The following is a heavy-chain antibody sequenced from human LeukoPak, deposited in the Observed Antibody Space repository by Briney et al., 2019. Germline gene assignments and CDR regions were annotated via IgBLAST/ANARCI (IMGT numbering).Heavy chain of an antibody. Sequence: SETLSLTCTVSGGSIRSSYWSWLRQPPGKGLECIGYIYYTGSTNSNPSLKSRVTVSVDTSMNQFSLKLSSMTAADTAVYYCARLDRSGYEMGGTWFDPWGQGTLVTVSS. V-gene: IGHV4-59*08. CDR3: ARLDRSGYEMGGTWFDP. J-gene: IGHJ5*02. CDR1: GGSIRSSY. D-gene: IGHD3-22*01. CDR2: IYYTGST.